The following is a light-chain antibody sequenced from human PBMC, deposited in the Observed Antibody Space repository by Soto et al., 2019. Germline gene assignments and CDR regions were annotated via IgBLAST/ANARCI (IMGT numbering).Light chain of an antibody. Sequence: AIQMTQSPSSLSASVGDRVTITCRASQDVSNDLGWYKQKPGKAPNLLIYAESTLQSGVPSRFRVIGSGTDFTLPLRSLQPEESASDYCLQDHEYLTFGEGTKVDI. CDR3: LQDHEYLT. CDR1: QDVSND. V-gene: IGKV1-6*01. CDR2: AES. J-gene: IGKJ4*01.